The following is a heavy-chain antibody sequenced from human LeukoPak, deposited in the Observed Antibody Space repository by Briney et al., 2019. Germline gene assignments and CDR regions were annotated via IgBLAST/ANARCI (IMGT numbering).Heavy chain of an antibody. D-gene: IGHD6-19*01. J-gene: IGHJ4*02. CDR1: GFTFDDYG. CDR2: INWNGGST. V-gene: IGHV3-20*04. Sequence: GGSLRLSCAASGFTFDDYGMSWVRQAPGKGLEWVSGINWNGGSTGYADSVKGRFTISRDNAKNSLYLQMNSLRAEDTAVYYCARFAGNSSGWHLYYFDYWGQGTLVTVSP. CDR3: ARFAGNSSGWHLYYFDY.